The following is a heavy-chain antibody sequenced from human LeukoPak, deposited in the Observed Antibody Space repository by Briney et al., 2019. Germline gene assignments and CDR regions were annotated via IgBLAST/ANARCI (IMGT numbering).Heavy chain of an antibody. V-gene: IGHV5-51*01. CDR2: IYPGDSDT. CDR3: ASSDLYSYGYRGNYYYYGMDV. D-gene: IGHD5-18*01. Sequence: GESLKTSCKGSGYSFTSYWIGWVRQMPGKGLEGMGIIYPGDSDTRYSPSFQGQVTISADKSISTAYLQWSSLKASDTAMYYCASSDLYSYGYRGNYYYYGMDVWGQGTTVTVSS. CDR1: GYSFTSYW. J-gene: IGHJ6*02.